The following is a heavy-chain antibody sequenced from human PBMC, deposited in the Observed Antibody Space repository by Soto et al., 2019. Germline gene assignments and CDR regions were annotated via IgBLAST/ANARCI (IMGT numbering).Heavy chain of an antibody. CDR1: GGSINSYY. Sequence: PSETLSLTCTVSGGSINSYYWSWIRQHPGKGLEWIGYIYYSGITYYNPSLKSRVTISVDKSKNQFSLKLSSVTAADTAVYYCARALYDILTGPIYGMDVWGQGTTVTVSS. V-gene: IGHV4-59*12. CDR3: ARALYDILTGPIYGMDV. CDR2: IYYSGIT. J-gene: IGHJ6*02. D-gene: IGHD3-9*01.